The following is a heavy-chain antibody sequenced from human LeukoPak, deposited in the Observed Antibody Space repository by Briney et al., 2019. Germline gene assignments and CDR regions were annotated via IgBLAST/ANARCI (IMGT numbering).Heavy chain of an antibody. CDR3: AREVGSGNSDRYFDY. CDR2: INSDGSST. J-gene: IGHJ4*02. Sequence: PGGSLRLSCIASGFTFSNYWMHWVRQAPGKGLVWVSRINSDGSSTSYADSVKGRFTISRDNAKNTLYLQMNSLRAEDTAVHYCAREVGSGNSDRYFDYWGQRTLVTVSS. CDR1: GFTFSNYW. V-gene: IGHV3-74*01. D-gene: IGHD3-10*01.